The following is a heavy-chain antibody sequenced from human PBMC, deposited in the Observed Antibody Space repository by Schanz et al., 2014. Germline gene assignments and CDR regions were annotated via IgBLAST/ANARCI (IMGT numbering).Heavy chain of an antibody. CDR2: INTGVNT. CDR1: GFTFSTST. V-gene: IGHV3-23*04. Sequence: EVQLVESGGGLVKPGGSLRLSCAASGFTFSTSTMHWVRQAPGKGLEWVSAINTGVNTYYADSVRGRFTMSRDNSKSTLYLQMNSLRAEDTAVYYCAKDGPGGSGSYSADGDMDVWGQGTTVTVSS. CDR3: AKDGPGGSGSYSADGDMDV. J-gene: IGHJ6*02. D-gene: IGHD3-10*01.